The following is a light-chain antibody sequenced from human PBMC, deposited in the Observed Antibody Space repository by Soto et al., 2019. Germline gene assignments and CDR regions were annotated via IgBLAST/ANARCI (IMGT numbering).Light chain of an antibody. V-gene: IGLV1-44*01. J-gene: IGLJ3*02. CDR2: STN. CDR3: AAWDDSLNGVV. Sequence: QPVLTQPPSASETPGQRVTISCSGSGSNIGRNAVNWYQQLPGAAPKLLIYSTNQRPSGVPDRFSGSKSGTSASLAISGLQSEDEADYYCAAWDDSLNGVVFGGGTKLTVL. CDR1: GSNIGRNA.